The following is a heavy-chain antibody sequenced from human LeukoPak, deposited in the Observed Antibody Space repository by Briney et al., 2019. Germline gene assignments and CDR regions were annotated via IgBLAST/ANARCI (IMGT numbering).Heavy chain of an antibody. V-gene: IGHV3-23*01. Sequence: GESLRLSCAASVFIFSSYAMSWVRQAPGKGLEWVSTISGSGGSTYYADSVKGRFTISRDNSKNTLYLQVNSLRVEDTAVYYCAKGKGLYYFDYWGQGTVVTVSS. CDR3: AKGKGLYYFDY. CDR2: ISGSGGST. J-gene: IGHJ4*02. CDR1: VFIFSSYA.